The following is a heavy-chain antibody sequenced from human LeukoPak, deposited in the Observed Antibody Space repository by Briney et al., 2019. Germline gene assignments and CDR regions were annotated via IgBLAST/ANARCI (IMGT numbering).Heavy chain of an antibody. D-gene: IGHD3-10*02. J-gene: IGHJ3*02. CDR1: GYTFTSYY. V-gene: IGHV1-46*01. CDR2: INPSGGST. CDR3: ARNVNPGGDAFDI. Sequence: GASVKVSCKASGYTFTSYYMHWVRQAPGQGLEWMGIINPSGGSTSYAQKFQGRVTMTRDTSTSTVYMELSSLRSEGTAVYYCARNVNPGGDAFDIWGQGTMVTVSS.